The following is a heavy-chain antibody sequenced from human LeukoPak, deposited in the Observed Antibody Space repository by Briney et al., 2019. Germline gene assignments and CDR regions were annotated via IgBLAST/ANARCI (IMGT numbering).Heavy chain of an antibody. CDR1: GGSISSYY. D-gene: IGHD3-10*01. J-gene: IGHJ3*02. CDR3: ARDRGYSGPNAFDI. V-gene: IGHV4-59*01. CDR2: IYYSGST. Sequence: PETLSLTCTVSGGSISSYYWSWIRQPPGKGLEWIGYIYYSGSTNYNPSLKSRVTISVDTSKNQFSLKLSSVTAADTAVYYCARDRGYSGPNAFDIWGQGTMVTVSS.